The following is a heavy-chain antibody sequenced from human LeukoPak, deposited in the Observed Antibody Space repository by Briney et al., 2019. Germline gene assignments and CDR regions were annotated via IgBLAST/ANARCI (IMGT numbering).Heavy chain of an antibody. J-gene: IGHJ4*02. CDR2: IYSGGST. D-gene: IGHD1-26*01. V-gene: IGHV3-66*01. CDR3: ARTSWDGGYYFDY. CDR1: GFTVSSNY. Sequence: GGSLRLSCAASGFTVSSNYMSWVRQAPGKGLEWVSVIYSGGSTYYADSVKGRFTISRDNSKNTLYLQMNSLRAEDTAVYYCARTSWDGGYYFDYWGQGTLVTVSS.